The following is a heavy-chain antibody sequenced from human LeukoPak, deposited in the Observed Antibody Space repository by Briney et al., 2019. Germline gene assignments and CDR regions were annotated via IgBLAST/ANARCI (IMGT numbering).Heavy chain of an antibody. CDR1: GFTFSDYY. Sequence: GGSLRLSCAASGFTFSDYYMSWIRQAPGKGLEWVSYISSSGSTIYYADSVKGRFTISRDNAKNSLYLQMNSLRAEDTAVYYCTRGRCSSTSCHASDAFDIWGQGTMVTVSS. J-gene: IGHJ3*02. D-gene: IGHD2-2*01. V-gene: IGHV3-11*01. CDR2: ISSSGSTI. CDR3: TRGRCSSTSCHASDAFDI.